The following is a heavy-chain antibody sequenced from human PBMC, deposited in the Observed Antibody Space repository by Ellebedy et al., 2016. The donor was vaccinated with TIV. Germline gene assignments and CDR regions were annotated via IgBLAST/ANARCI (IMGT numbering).Heavy chain of an antibody. J-gene: IGHJ4*02. V-gene: IGHV5-10-1*01. CDR1: ADIFSTFW. CDR3: ARSRHCGSDCYLDF. D-gene: IGHD2-21*02. CDR2: IDPRDSSA. Sequence: GESLKISCKGSADIFSTFWISWVRQMRGKGLEWMGRIDPRDSSANYSPSFRGHVTMSADRSINTAYLQWSGLKASDAAVYYCARSRHCGSDCYLDFWGQGTLVTVSS.